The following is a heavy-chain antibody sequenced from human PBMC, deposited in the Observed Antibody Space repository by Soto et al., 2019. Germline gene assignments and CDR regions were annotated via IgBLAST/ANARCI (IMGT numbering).Heavy chain of an antibody. V-gene: IGHV4-30-2*01. CDR1: GGSISSGGYS. Sequence: SETLSLTCTVSGGSISSGGYSWGWIRQPPGKGLEWIGYIYHSGSTYYNPSLRSRVSISVDRSKNQFSLKLSSVTAADTAVYYCARGPPRMDVFDIWGQGTKVTVSS. CDR3: ARGPPRMDVFDI. J-gene: IGHJ3*02. CDR2: IYHSGST.